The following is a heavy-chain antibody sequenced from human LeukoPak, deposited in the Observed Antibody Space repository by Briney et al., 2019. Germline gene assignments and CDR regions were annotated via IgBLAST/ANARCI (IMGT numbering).Heavy chain of an antibody. D-gene: IGHD2-15*01. Sequence: GGSLRLSCAASGFTFSSYEMNWVRHAPGKGLEWVSYISSSGITIYYADSVKGRFTISSDKAKKSLYLQMNSLRAEDTAVYYCARDTACSGGSCYPKFDYWGQGTLVAVCS. CDR1: GFTFSSYE. J-gene: IGHJ4*02. CDR2: ISSSGITI. CDR3: ARDTACSGGSCYPKFDY. V-gene: IGHV3-48*03.